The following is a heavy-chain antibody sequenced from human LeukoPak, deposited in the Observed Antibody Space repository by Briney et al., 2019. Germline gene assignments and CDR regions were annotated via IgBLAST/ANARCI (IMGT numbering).Heavy chain of an antibody. V-gene: IGHV1-18*01. CDR3: ARDRAVLLWFGELLHF. J-gene: IGHJ4*02. CDR2: ISAYNGNT. Sequence: ASVKVSCKASGYTFTSYGTSWARQAPGQGLEWMGWISAYNGNTNYAQKLQGRVTMTTDTSTSTAYMELRSLRSDDTAVYYWARDRAVLLWFGELLHFGGQGTLVTVSA. CDR1: GYTFTSYG. D-gene: IGHD3-10*01.